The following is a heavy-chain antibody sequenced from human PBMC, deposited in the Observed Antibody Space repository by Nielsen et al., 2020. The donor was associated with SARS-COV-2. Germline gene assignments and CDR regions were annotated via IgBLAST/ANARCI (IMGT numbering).Heavy chain of an antibody. V-gene: IGHV3-30*19. CDR1: GFTFSSYG. D-gene: IGHD6-19*01. J-gene: IGHJ6*02. CDR3: ARAVAGSYYYGMDV. Sequence: GESLKISCAASGFTFSSYGMHWVRQAPGKGLEWVAVISYDGSNKYYADSVKGRFTISRDNSKNTLYLQMNSLRAEDTAVYYCARAVAGSYYYGMDVWGQGTTVTVSS. CDR2: ISYDGSNK.